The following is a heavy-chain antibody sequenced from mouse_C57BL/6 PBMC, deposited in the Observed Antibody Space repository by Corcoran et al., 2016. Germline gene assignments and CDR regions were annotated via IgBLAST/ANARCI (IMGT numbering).Heavy chain of an antibody. D-gene: IGHD2-4*01. CDR2: IDPEDGET. Sequence: EVQLQQSGAELVKPGASVKLSCTASGFNIKDYYMHWVKQRTEKGLEWIGRIDPEDGETKYGPKFQGKATITADTSSNTAYLQLSSLTSEDTAVYYCARGWGYDYPWFAYWGQGTLVTVSA. CDR3: ARGWGYDYPWFAY. V-gene: IGHV14-2*01. J-gene: IGHJ3*01. CDR1: GFNIKDYY.